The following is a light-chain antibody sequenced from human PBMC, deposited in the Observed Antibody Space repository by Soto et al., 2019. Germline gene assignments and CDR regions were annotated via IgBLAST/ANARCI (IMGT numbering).Light chain of an antibody. CDR1: QTISSW. CDR2: KAS. J-gene: IGKJ1*01. Sequence: DIPMIQSPSTRSGSIGDRVTITCRASQTISSWLAWYQQKPGKAPKLLIYKASTLKSGVPSRFSGSGPGTEFTLTISSLQPDDFATYYCQHYNSYSEAFGQGTKVAIK. CDR3: QHYNSYSEA. V-gene: IGKV1-5*03.